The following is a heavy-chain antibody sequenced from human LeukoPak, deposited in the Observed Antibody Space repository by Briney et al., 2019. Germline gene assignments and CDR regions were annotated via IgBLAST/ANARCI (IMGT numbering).Heavy chain of an antibody. CDR3: ARDALLKQWLPSAKLHYYGMDV. Sequence: ASESVSYRASVGTFNIYDMRGVRQAPGQGREGVGGIIPIFGTEHYTQKFHGTVMIPADDSTSTAYMALTSLRSEDTAVYYCARDALLKQWLPSAKLHYYGMDVWGQGTTVTVSS. D-gene: IGHD6-19*01. CDR2: IIPIFGTE. CDR1: VGTFNIYD. V-gene: IGHV1-69*13. J-gene: IGHJ6*02.